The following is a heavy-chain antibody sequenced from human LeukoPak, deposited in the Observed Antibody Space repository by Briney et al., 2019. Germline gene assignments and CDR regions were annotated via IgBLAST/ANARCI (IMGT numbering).Heavy chain of an antibody. V-gene: IGHV4-39*02. J-gene: IGHJ4*02. D-gene: IGHD3-22*01. CDR2: IYYSGST. CDR1: GGSISSSSHF. CDR3: ARDHPNYYDSSGLSDC. Sequence: SETLSLTCAVSGGSISSSSHFWDWIRQPPGKGLEWIGSIYYSGSTYYNPSLKSRVTVSVDTPKNQFSLRLTSVTAADTAVYYCARDHPNYYDSSGLSDCWGQGTLVTVSS.